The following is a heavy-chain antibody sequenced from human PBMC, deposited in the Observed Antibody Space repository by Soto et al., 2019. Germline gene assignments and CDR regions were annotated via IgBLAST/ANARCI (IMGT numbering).Heavy chain of an antibody. CDR3: ARDRRVAGTGDY. V-gene: IGHV1-3*01. D-gene: IGHD6-19*01. Sequence: ASVKVSCKASGYTFTSYAMHWVRQAPGQRLEWMGWINAGNGNTKYSQKFQGRVTITRDTSASTAYMELSSLRSEDTAVYYCARDRRVAGTGDYWGQGTLVTVSS. J-gene: IGHJ4*02. CDR1: GYTFTSYA. CDR2: INAGNGNT.